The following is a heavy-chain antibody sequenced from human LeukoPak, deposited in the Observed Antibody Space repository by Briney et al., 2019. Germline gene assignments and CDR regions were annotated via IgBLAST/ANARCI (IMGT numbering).Heavy chain of an antibody. V-gene: IGHV4-34*01. CDR1: GGSFSGYY. Sequence: SETLSLTCAVYGGSFSGYYLSWIRQPPGKGLEWNGEINHSGSTNYNPSLKSRVTISVDTSKNHFSLKLTSVTAADTAVYYCARSFVNWGQGTLVTVSS. CDR3: ARSFVN. CDR2: INHSGST. J-gene: IGHJ4*02.